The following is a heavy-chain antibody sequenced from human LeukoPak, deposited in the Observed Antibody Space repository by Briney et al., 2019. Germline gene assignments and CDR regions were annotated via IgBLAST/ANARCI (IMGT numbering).Heavy chain of an antibody. J-gene: IGHJ4*02. CDR2: ISWNSGSI. Sequence: GGSLRLSCAASGFTFSSYSMNWVRQAPGKGLEWVSGISWNSGSIGYADSVKGRFTISRDNAKNSLYLQMNSLRAEDTALYYCARYYYDSSGLYYFDYWGQGTLVTVSS. D-gene: IGHD3-22*01. V-gene: IGHV3-9*01. CDR3: ARYYYDSSGLYYFDY. CDR1: GFTFSSYS.